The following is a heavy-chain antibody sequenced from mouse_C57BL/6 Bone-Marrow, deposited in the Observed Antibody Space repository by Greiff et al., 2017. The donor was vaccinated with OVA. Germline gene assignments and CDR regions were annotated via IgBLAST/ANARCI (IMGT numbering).Heavy chain of an antibody. CDR3: TAYGNFDY. Sequence: VQLQQSGAELVRPGASVKLSCTASGFNIKDDYMHWVKQRPEQGLEWIGWIDPENGDTEYASKFQGKATITADTSSNTAYLQLSSLTSEVTAVYYCTAYGNFDYWGEGTTLTGSS. CDR2: IDPENGDT. CDR1: GFNIKDDY. J-gene: IGHJ2*01. D-gene: IGHD6-5*01. V-gene: IGHV14-4*01.